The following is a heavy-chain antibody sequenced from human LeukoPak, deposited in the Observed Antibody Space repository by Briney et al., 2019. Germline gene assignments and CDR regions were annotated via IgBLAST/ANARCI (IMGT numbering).Heavy chain of an antibody. V-gene: IGHV3-33*06. CDR1: GFTFSSYG. CDR3: AKRGGSRGYYYYMDV. CDR2: IWYDGSNK. D-gene: IGHD2-15*01. J-gene: IGHJ6*03. Sequence: GRSLRLSCAASGFTFSSYGMHWVRQAPGKGLEWVAVIWYDGSNKYYADSVKGRFTISRDNSKNTLYLQMNSLRAEDTAVYYCAKRGGSRGYYYYMDVWGKGTTVTVSS.